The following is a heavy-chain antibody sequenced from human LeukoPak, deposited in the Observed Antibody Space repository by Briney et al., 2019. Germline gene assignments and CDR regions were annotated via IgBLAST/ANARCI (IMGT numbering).Heavy chain of an antibody. CDR1: GFTFSSYG. CDR3: AKSGITGTHDAFDI. J-gene: IGHJ3*02. V-gene: IGHV3-33*06. Sequence: GGSLRLSCAASGFTFSSYGMHWVRQAPGKGLEWVAVIWYDGSNKYYADSVKGRFTISRDNSKNTLYLQMNSLRAEDTAVYYCAKSGITGTHDAFDIWGQGTMVTVSS. D-gene: IGHD1-20*01. CDR2: IWYDGSNK.